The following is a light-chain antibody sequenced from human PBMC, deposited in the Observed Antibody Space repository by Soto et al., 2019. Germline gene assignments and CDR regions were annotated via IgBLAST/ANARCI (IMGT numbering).Light chain of an antibody. CDR3: QSYDTSLSALV. Sequence: QSVLTQPPSVSGAPGQRVTISCTGSSSNIGAGYDVHWYQQLPGRAPKLLIYGNNNRPSGVPDRFSGSKSGTSAFLAITGLQAEDEADYYCQSYDTSLSALVFGGGTKLTVL. CDR2: GNN. CDR1: SSNIGAGYD. J-gene: IGLJ2*01. V-gene: IGLV1-40*01.